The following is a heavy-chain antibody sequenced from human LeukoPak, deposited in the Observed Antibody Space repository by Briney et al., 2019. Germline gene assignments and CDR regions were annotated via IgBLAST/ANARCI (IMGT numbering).Heavy chain of an antibody. V-gene: IGHV1-2*02. Sequence: ASVKVSCKASGYTFTGYYMHWVRQAPGHGLEWMGWINPNSGGTNYAQKFQGRVTITADESTSTAYMELSSLRSEDTAVYYCARDLVYHHSSGPFDYWGQGTLVTVSS. D-gene: IGHD3-22*01. J-gene: IGHJ4*02. CDR3: ARDLVYHHSSGPFDY. CDR2: INPNSGGT. CDR1: GYTFTGYY.